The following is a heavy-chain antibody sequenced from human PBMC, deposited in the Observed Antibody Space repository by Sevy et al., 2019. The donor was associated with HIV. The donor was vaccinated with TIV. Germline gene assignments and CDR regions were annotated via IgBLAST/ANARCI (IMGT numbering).Heavy chain of an antibody. CDR3: ARPYGSGSWEAFDI. D-gene: IGHD3-10*01. J-gene: IGHJ3*02. CDR1: GFTFSTYT. V-gene: IGHV3-21*01. Sequence: GGSLRLSCAASGFTFSTYTMNWVRQAPGKGLQWVSSISSSSNYIYYADSGKGRFTISRDNAKNSLYIQMNSLRAEDTAVYYCARPYGSGSWEAFDIWGQGTMVTVSS. CDR2: ISSSSNYI.